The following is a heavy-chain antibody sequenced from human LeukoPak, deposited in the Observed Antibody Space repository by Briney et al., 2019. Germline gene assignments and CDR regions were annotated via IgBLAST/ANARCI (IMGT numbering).Heavy chain of an antibody. CDR2: IYHSGST. D-gene: IGHD6-19*01. Sequence: SETLSLTCAVSGYSISRGYYWGWIPQPPGKGLEWIGSIYHSGSTYYNPSLKSRVTIAVDTSKNQFSLKLSSVTAADTAVYYCARQSGYSSGWPFDYWGQGTLVTVSS. V-gene: IGHV4-38-2*01. J-gene: IGHJ4*02. CDR1: GYSISRGYY. CDR3: ARQSGYSSGWPFDY.